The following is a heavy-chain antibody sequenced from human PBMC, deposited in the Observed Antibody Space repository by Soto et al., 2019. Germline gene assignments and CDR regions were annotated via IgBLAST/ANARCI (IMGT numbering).Heavy chain of an antibody. CDR2: INHSGST. CDR1: GGSFSGYY. Sequence: SETLSLTCAVYGGSFSGYYWSWIRQPPGKGLEWIGEINHSGSTNYNPSLKSRVTISVDTSKNQFSLKLSSVTAADTAVYYCARGSLAALNRPCWFDPWGQGTLVTVSS. V-gene: IGHV4-34*01. CDR3: ARGSLAALNRPCWFDP. J-gene: IGHJ5*02. D-gene: IGHD2-15*01.